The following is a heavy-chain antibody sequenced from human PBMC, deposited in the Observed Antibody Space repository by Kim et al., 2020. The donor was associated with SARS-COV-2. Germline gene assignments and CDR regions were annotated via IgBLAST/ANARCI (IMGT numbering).Heavy chain of an antibody. CDR3: ARQSITMIVVGDDAFDI. Sequence: GESLKISCKGSGYSFTSYWIGWVRQMPGKGLEWMGIIYPGDSDTRYSPSFQGQVTISADKSISTAYLQWSSLKASDTAMYYCARQSITMIVVGDDAFDIWGQGTMVTVSS. V-gene: IGHV5-51*01. J-gene: IGHJ3*02. CDR2: IYPGDSDT. CDR1: GYSFTSYW. D-gene: IGHD3-22*01.